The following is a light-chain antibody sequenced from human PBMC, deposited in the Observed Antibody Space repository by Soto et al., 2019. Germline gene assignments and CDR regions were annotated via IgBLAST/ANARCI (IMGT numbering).Light chain of an antibody. J-gene: IGLJ1*01. CDR2: SNA. V-gene: IGLV1-40*01. Sequence: QSVLTQPPSVSEAPGHMVTISCTGTSSDIGAGYDVHWYQQLPGAAPKLLIYSNAIRPSGVPDRFSASKSGTSASLAITGLRAEDEADYYCQSYDSSLTTYVFGTGTKVTVL. CDR1: SSDIGAGYD. CDR3: QSYDSSLTTYV.